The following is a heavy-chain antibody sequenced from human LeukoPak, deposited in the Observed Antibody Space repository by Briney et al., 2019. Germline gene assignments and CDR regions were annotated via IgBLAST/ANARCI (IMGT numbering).Heavy chain of an antibody. CDR1: GGSFSGYY. CDR3: AREAYDSSGYADY. J-gene: IGHJ4*02. V-gene: IGHV4-34*01. Sequence: PSETLSLTCAVYGGSFSGYYWSWIRQPPGKGLEWIGEINHSGSTNYNPSLKSRVTISVDTSKNQFSLKLSSVTAADTAVYYCAREAYDSSGYADYWGQGTLVTVSS. CDR2: INHSGST. D-gene: IGHD3-22*01.